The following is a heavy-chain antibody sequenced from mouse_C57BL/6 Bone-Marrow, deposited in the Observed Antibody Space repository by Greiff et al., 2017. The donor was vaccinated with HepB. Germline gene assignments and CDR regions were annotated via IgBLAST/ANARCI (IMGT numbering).Heavy chain of an antibody. CDR2: ISDGGSYT. CDR3: ARDYYSNFYFDY. D-gene: IGHD2-5*01. CDR1: GFTFSSYA. Sequence: EVQVVESGGGLVKPGGSLKLSCAASGFTFSSYAMSWVRQTPEKRLEWVATISDGGSYTYYPDNVKGRFTISRDNAKNNLYLQMSHLKSEDTAMYYCARDYYSNFYFDYWGQGTTLTVSS. J-gene: IGHJ2*01. V-gene: IGHV5-4*01.